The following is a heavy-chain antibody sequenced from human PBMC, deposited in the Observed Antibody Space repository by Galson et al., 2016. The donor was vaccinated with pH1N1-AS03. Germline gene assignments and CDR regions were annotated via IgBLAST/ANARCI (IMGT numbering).Heavy chain of an antibody. CDR3: ARDPRGPCSSATCATTYYFGMDV. CDR1: GYIFTGFY. D-gene: IGHD1-26*01. V-gene: IGHV1-2*04. J-gene: IGHJ6*02. Sequence: SVKVPCKASGYIFTGFYVHWVRQAPGQGPEWMGWINPNNGVTNYAQKFQAWVTMTGDTSISTAYMELYGLKSDDTAVYYCARDPRGPCSSATCATTYYFGMDVWGQGTTVIVSS. CDR2: INPNNGVT.